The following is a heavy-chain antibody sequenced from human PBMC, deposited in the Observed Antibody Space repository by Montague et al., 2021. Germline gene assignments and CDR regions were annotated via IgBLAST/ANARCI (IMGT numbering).Heavy chain of an antibody. CDR2: VFYSGAT. V-gene: IGHV4-59*01. D-gene: IGHD3-22*01. J-gene: IGHJ4*02. Sequence: SETLSLTCTVSGAYISNYNWFWIRQPPGKGLEWIGSVFYSGATNYNPSLKSRVTMSADTSKNQVSLKVNSATAADTAVYYCARQGFYESGGFFIWGLGTLVTVSS. CDR1: GAYISNYN. CDR3: ARQGFYESGGFFI.